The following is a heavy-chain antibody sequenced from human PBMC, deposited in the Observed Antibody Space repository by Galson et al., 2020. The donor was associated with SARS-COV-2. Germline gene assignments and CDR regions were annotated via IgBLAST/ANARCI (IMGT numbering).Heavy chain of an antibody. CDR1: GASIDSTSYY. Sequence: SETLSLTCTVSGASIDSTSYYWGWIRQPPGKGLEWLGIIYYDGTTYYNPSLQSRVTISIDTSKNQFSMKLSSVTAAADSGVYYCARDVVGITMYGVVTNYHFYGLDVWGQGTTVTVSS. V-gene: IGHV4-39*07. CDR2: IYYDGTT. D-gene: IGHD3-3*01. CDR3: ARDVVGITMYGVVTNYHFYGLDV. J-gene: IGHJ6*02.